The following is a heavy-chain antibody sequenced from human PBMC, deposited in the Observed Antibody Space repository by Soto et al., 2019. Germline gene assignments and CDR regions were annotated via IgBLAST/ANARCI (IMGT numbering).Heavy chain of an antibody. CDR2: ISYDGSNK. D-gene: IGHD6-19*01. Sequence: QVQLVESGGGVVQPGRSLRLSCAASGFTFSSYAMHWVRQAPGKGLEWVAVISYDGSNKYYADSVKGRFTISRDNSKNTLYLQMNSLRAEDTAVYYCARDYAEGVAVAPDYWGQGTLVTVSS. J-gene: IGHJ4*02. CDR1: GFTFSSYA. CDR3: ARDYAEGVAVAPDY. V-gene: IGHV3-30-3*01.